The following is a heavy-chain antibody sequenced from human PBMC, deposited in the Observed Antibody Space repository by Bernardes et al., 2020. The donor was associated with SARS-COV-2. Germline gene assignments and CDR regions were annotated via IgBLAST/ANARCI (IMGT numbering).Heavy chain of an antibody. Sequence: GGSLRLSCAASGFTFSGYDMHWVRQVIGRGLEWVSGIDTAGDTNYIDSVKGRFTISRENAKNSLSLEMRSLKAGDSGVYYCARARASFGYAMDVWGQGTTVTVPS. V-gene: IGHV3-13*01. CDR1: GFTFSGYD. J-gene: IGHJ6*02. D-gene: IGHD3-10*01. CDR2: IDTAGDT. CDR3: ARARASFGYAMDV.